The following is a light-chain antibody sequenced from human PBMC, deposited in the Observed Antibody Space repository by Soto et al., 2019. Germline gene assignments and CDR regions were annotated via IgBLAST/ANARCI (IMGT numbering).Light chain of an antibody. CDR1: QSVSNW. Sequence: DIQMTQSPSTLSASVGDRVTITCRASQSVSNWLAWYQQKPGEAPKLLIYDASTLESGVPSRFTGGGSETDFTLTISRLEPEDFAVFYCQQYGSSPYTFGQGPKLE. J-gene: IGKJ2*01. CDR3: QQYGSSPYT. V-gene: IGKV1-5*01. CDR2: DAS.